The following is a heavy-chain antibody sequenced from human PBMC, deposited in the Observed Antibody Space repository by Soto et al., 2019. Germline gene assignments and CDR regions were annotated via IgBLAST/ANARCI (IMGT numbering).Heavy chain of an antibody. Sequence: GASVRVSCKASGYTFTSYGISWVRQAPGQGLEWMGWISAYNGNTNYAQKLQGRVTMTTDTSTSTAYMELRSLRSDDTAAYYCARYGKLRFLEWLISGGAFDIWGQGTMVTVSS. CDR1: GYTFTSYG. J-gene: IGHJ3*02. CDR2: ISAYNGNT. CDR3: ARYGKLRFLEWLISGGAFDI. V-gene: IGHV1-18*04. D-gene: IGHD3-3*01.